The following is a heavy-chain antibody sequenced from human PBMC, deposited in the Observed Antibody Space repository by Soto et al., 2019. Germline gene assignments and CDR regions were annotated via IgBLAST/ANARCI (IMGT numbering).Heavy chain of an antibody. CDR1: GFTFSSYE. Sequence: GGSLRLSCAASGFTFSSYEMNWVRQAPGKGLEWVSYISGSGSTIYYADSVKGRFTISRDNAKNSLYLQMNRLRAEATAVSYCARVSDRRVLDSWGQGTLVIVSS. CDR3: ARVSDRRVLDS. V-gene: IGHV3-48*03. J-gene: IGHJ4*02. D-gene: IGHD1-1*01. CDR2: ISGSGSTI.